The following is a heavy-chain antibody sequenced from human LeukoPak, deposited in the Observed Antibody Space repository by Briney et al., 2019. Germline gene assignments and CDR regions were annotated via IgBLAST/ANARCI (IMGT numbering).Heavy chain of an antibody. Sequence: GGSLRLSCAASGFTVSTNYMSWVRQAPGRGLEWVSVIYAGGTTYYADSVRGRFTISRDNSKNTLYLQMNSLRDEDTAVYYCARDSSGWYDHWGQGTLVTVSS. J-gene: IGHJ5*02. D-gene: IGHD6-19*01. V-gene: IGHV3-53*01. CDR3: ARDSSGWYDH. CDR2: IYAGGTT. CDR1: GFTVSTNY.